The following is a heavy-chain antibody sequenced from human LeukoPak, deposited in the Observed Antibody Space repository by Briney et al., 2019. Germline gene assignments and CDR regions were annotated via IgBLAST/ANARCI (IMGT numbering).Heavy chain of an antibody. CDR1: GFTFSNYG. Sequence: PGGSLRLSCAASGFTFSNYGMHWVRQAPGKGLEWVAFIRYDGSNKYYADSVKGRFTISRDNSKNTLYLQMNSLRAEDTAVYYCARLGGEMATKLLDPWGQGTLVTVSS. D-gene: IGHD5-24*01. CDR2: IRYDGSNK. V-gene: IGHV3-30*02. CDR3: ARLGGEMATKLLDP. J-gene: IGHJ5*02.